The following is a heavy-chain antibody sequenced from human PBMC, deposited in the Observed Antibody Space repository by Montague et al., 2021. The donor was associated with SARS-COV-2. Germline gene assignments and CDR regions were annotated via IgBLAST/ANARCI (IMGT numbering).Heavy chain of an antibody. CDR3: ARTNYDFWRGHQRGGAFDI. V-gene: IGHV4-39*01. CDR1: GGSISSSDYY. J-gene: IGHJ3*02. CDR2: LFYSVNT. Sequence: SETLSLTRTVSGGSISSSDYYWGWIRQPPGKGLEWIGSLFYSVNTHYNPSLKSRVTISVDTSKNQFSLKLSSVTAADTAVYYCARTNYDFWRGHQRGGAFDIWGQGTMVTVSS. D-gene: IGHD3-3*01.